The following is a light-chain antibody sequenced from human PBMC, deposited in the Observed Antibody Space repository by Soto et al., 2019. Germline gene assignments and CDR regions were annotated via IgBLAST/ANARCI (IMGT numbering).Light chain of an antibody. CDR2: DAS. Sequence: IQLTQSPSSLSASVGDRVTITCRASQGIGSALAWYQQKPGKPPRLLMYDASSLESGVSSRFSGSGSATDFTRTTSTLQTEDFATYDWPQFKGPLTFGGGTKVEIK. V-gene: IGKV1-13*02. CDR1: QGIGSA. J-gene: IGKJ4*01. CDR3: PQFKGPLT.